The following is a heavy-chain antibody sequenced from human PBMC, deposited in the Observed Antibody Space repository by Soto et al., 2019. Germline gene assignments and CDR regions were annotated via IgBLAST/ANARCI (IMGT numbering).Heavy chain of an antibody. D-gene: IGHD3-22*01. V-gene: IGHV3-15*07. J-gene: IGHJ4*02. CDR3: ASYRDSSGLRGDEY. CDR1: DFILSDAW. Sequence: EVQLEESGGGLIKPGESLTLSCAASDFILSDAWMKWVRQAPGKGLEWVGRIKSKAHGGTTDYAAPLKGRFTILRDDSKNTLYLQLNSLQTEDTAMYYCASYRDSSGLRGDEYWGQGALVTVSS. CDR2: IKSKAHGGTT.